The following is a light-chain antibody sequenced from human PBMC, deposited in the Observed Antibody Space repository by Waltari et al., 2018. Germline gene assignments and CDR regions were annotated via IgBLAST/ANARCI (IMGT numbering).Light chain of an antibody. CDR3: QQYVITPYT. CDR2: ATS. CDR1: QTVDSDY. V-gene: IGKV3-20*01. J-gene: IGKJ2*01. Sequence: EIVLTQSAGTLSLSPGQRATLSCRASQTVDSDYFVWYQQKAGQAPRVLIYATSRRATGIPDRFSGSGSGTDFTLTISRLEPEDFAVYYCQQYVITPYTFGQGTKVEIK.